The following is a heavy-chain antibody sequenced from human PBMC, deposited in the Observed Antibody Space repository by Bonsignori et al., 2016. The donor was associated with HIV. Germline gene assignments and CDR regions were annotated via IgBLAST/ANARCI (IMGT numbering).Heavy chain of an antibody. V-gene: IGHV3-30-3*01. CDR3: ARDRYDYVWGSYRYTVGLDY. D-gene: IGHD3-16*02. J-gene: IGHJ4*02. CDR2: ISYDGSNK. Sequence: VRQAPGKGLEWMAVISYDGSNKYYADSVKGRFTISRDNSKNTLYLQMNSLRAEDTAVYYCARDRYDYVWGSYRYTVGLDYWGQGTLVTVSS.